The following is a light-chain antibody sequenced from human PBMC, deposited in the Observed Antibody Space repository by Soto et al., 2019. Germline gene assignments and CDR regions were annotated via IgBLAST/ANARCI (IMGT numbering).Light chain of an antibody. V-gene: IGLV2-14*01. CDR2: DVT. CDR3: GSITRSSTSV. J-gene: IGLJ1*01. CDR1: SSVVGGFEY. Sequence: QSALSQPASVSGSPGQSITISCTGTSSVVGGFEYVSWYQHQPGKAPKLIIYDVTKRPSGVPNRFSGSKSGNTASLTISGIQAEDEGDYYCGSITRSSTSVFGTGTKVTVL.